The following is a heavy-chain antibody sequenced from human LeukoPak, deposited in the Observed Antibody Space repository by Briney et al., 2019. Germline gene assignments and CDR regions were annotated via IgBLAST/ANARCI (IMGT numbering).Heavy chain of an antibody. J-gene: IGHJ4*02. CDR1: GGSISSYY. Sequence: SETLSLTCTVSGGSISSYYWSWLRQPPGKGLEWIGYIYYSGSTNYNPSLKSRVTISVDTSKNQFSLKLSSVTAADTAVYYCARAYYYDSSEYYFDYWGQGTLVTVSS. CDR3: ARAYYYDSSEYYFDY. D-gene: IGHD3-22*01. CDR2: IYYSGST. V-gene: IGHV4-59*01.